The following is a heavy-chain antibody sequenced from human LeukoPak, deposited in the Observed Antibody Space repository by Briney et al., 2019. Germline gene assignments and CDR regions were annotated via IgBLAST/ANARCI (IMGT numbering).Heavy chain of an antibody. CDR1: GFTFSSYD. V-gene: IGHV3-30*18. D-gene: IGHD6-13*01. Sequence: PGGSLRLSCAASGFTFSSYDMHWVRQAPGKGPEWVALTSYDGIKKYYADSVKGRFTISRDNSKNTLFLDMNSLKPEDAGVYYCAKVRSETNRWYTVDEAFHIWGQGTMVTVSS. CDR2: TSYDGIKK. CDR3: AKVRSETNRWYTVDEAFHI. J-gene: IGHJ3*02.